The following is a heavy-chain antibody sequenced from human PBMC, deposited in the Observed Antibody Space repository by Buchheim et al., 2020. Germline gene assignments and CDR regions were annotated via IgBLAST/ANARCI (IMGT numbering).Heavy chain of an antibody. Sequence: EVQLVESGGGLVQSGGSLRLSCAASEFTFSSYAMTWVRQAPGKGLEWIAYISSSSSSIYYADAVKGRFTISRDNAKNSTYLQMNSLRAEDTAVYYCARGKVGAPPWGRFDSWGQGT. CDR2: ISSSSSSI. CDR3: ARGKVGAPPWGRFDS. V-gene: IGHV3-48*01. CDR1: EFTFSSYA. D-gene: IGHD3-16*01. J-gene: IGHJ5*01.